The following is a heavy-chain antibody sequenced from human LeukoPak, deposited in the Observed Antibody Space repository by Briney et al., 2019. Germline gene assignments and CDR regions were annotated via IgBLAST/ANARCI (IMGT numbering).Heavy chain of an antibody. CDR3: ARSYYGSGSYSHADY. D-gene: IGHD3-10*01. V-gene: IGHV1-3*01. J-gene: IGHJ4*02. CDR1: GYTFTSYA. CDR2: INAGNGNT. Sequence: ASVKVSCKAFGYTFTSYAMHWVRQAPGQRLEWMGWINAGNGNTKYSQKFQGRVTITRDTSASTAYMELSSLRSEDTAVYYCARSYYGSGSYSHADYWGQGTLVTVSS.